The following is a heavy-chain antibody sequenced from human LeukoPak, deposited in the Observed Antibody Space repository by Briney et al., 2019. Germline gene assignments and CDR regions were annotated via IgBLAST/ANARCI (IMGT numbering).Heavy chain of an antibody. CDR2: IDWEDGK. D-gene: IGHD3-22*01. Sequence: SGXXLTTRGXSVXWIRQPPGKALEWLARIDWEDGKYYITSLKTRLTISKDTSKNQVVLTMTNMDPVDTATYYCARGNLYDRSGYYSYSFDYWGQGNLVTVSS. CDR1: GXXLTTRGXS. V-gene: IGHV2-70*11. J-gene: IGHJ4*02. CDR3: ARGNLYDRSGYYSYSFDY.